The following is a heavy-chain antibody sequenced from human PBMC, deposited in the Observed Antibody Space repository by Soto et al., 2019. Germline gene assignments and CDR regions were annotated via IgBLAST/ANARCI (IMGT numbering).Heavy chain of an antibody. J-gene: IGHJ4*02. CDR2: INHSGST. CDR1: GGSFSGYY. CDR3: ARGHGLDY. D-gene: IGHD4-17*01. V-gene: IGHV4-34*01. Sequence: KPSETLSLTCAVYGGSFSGYYWSWIRQPPGKGLEWIGEINHSGSTNYNPSLKSRVTISVDTSKNQFSLKLSSVTAADTAVYYCARGHGLDYWGQGTLVTVSS.